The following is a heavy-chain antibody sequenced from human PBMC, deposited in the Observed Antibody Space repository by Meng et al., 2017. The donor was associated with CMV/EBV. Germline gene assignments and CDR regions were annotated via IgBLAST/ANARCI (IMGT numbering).Heavy chain of an antibody. CDR3: ARVWSSTRIDY. D-gene: IGHD2-2*01. Sequence: LSCAAYGFTFSGYDMHWVRQAPGKGLEWVAVISYDGSNKYYADSVKGRFTISRDNSKNTLYLQMNSLRAEDTAVYYCARVWSSTRIDYWGQGTLVTVSS. CDR2: ISYDGSNK. V-gene: IGHV3-30*04. CDR1: GFTFSGYD. J-gene: IGHJ4*02.